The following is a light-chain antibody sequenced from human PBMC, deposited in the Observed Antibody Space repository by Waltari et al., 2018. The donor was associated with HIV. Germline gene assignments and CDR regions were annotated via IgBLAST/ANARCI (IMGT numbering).Light chain of an antibody. Sequence: QSALTQPPSASGSPGQSVTIHCTGASSDVGAFKYVSWYEQHPGKAPNLLIYDVTKRPSGVPDCFSGSKSGNTASLTVSGLQAEDEAHYYCSSYAGSSMSYAFGTGTKVTVL. CDR3: SSYAGSSMSYA. CDR2: DVT. CDR1: SSDVGAFKY. V-gene: IGLV2-8*01. J-gene: IGLJ1*01.